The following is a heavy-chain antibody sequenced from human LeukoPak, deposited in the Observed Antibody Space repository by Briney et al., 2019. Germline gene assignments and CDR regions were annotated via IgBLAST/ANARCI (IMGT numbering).Heavy chain of an antibody. D-gene: IGHD1-1*01. CDR2: IYSGGST. J-gene: IGHJ4*02. Sequence: GGSLRLSCAASGFTVSSNYMSWVRQAPGKGLEWVSVIYSGGSTYYADSVKGRFTISRDNSKNTLYLQMNSLRAEDTAVYYCATDGPYTSTWYRTSAFDYWGQGTLVTVSS. CDR3: ATDGPYTSTWYRTSAFDY. V-gene: IGHV3-66*01. CDR1: GFTVSSNY.